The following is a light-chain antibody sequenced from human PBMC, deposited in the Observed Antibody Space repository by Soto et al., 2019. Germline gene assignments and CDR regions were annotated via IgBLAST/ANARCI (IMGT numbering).Light chain of an antibody. CDR1: QNVSTW. V-gene: IGKV1-5*01. CDR3: QQYVSYRT. CDR2: DVS. J-gene: IGKJ1*01. Sequence: DIQMTQSPSTLSASVGDRVTITCRPSQNVSTWLAWYQQKSGKAPKLLIYDVSNLESGVPSRFSGSGSGTEFSITIRGLQPDDFATYYCQQYVSYRTFGHGTKVEVK.